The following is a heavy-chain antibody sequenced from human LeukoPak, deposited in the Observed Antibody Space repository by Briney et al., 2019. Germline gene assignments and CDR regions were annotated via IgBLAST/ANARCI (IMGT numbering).Heavy chain of an antibody. CDR1: GFTFSSYG. V-gene: IGHV3-74*01. J-gene: IGHJ6*02. CDR3: ARGLRDRYGMDV. Sequence: GGSLRLSCAASGFTFSSYGMHWVRQAPGKGLVWVSRIHRDGNNINYADFVQGRFTVSRDNAKNTLYLQMHSLRVEDTAMYYCARGLRDRYGMDVWGQGTTVTVSS. CDR2: IHRDGNNI.